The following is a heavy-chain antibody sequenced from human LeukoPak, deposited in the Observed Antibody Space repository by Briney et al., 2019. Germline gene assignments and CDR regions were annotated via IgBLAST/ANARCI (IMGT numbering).Heavy chain of an antibody. V-gene: IGHV1-2*02. CDR2: INPNSGGT. D-gene: IGHD2-2*01. J-gene: IGHJ5*02. CDR3: ASLDIVVVPAARKSHWDP. CDR1: GCTFTGYY. Sequence: ASVKVSCKASGCTFTGYYMHWVRQAPGQGLEWMGWINPNSGGTNYAQKFQGRVTMTRDTSISTAYMELSRLRSDDTAVYYCASLDIVVVPAARKSHWDPWGQGTLVTVSS.